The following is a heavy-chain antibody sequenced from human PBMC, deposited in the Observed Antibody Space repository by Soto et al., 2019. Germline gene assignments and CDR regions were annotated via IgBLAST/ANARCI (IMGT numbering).Heavy chain of an antibody. CDR3: ARLAGGTYYYGMDF. J-gene: IGHJ6*01. CDR2: IYPGDSNT. CDR1: GYSFTKYG. D-gene: IGHD3-16*01. Sequence: PAESLTISCRASGYSFTKYGIVWVRQMPGKGPEWMGIIYPGDSNTRYSPSFRGQVTISADKSISTAYLQWSSLKASDTAMYYCARLAGGTYYYGMDFWGQGTTFTVSS. V-gene: IGHV5-51*01.